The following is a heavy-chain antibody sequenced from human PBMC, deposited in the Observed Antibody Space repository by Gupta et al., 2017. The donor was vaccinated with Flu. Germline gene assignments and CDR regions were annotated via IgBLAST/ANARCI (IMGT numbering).Heavy chain of an antibody. CDR1: SKYG. CDR2: IIPILGTP. J-gene: IGHJ4*02. D-gene: IGHD2-2*01. V-gene: IGHV1-69*06. CDR3: ATDQLLFHSLDF. Sequence: SKYGISWVRQAPGQGLEWMGGIIPILGTPNYAVKFQGRVTITADRSTSTAYMELSSLRSEDTAVYYCATDQLLFHSLDFWGQGTLVTVSS.